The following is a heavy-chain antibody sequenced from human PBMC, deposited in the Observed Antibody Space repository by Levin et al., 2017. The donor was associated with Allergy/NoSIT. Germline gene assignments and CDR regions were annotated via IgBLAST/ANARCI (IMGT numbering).Heavy chain of an antibody. CDR3: ARLGATSSWYPAPSDY. V-gene: IGHV3-48*02. D-gene: IGHD6-13*01. Sequence: GGSLRLSCAASGFTFSSYSMNWVRQAPGKGLEWVSYISSSSSTIYYADSVKGRFTISRDNAKNSLYLQMNSLRDEDTAVYYCARLGATSSWYPAPSDYWGQGTLVTVSS. CDR2: ISSSSSTI. CDR1: GFTFSSYS. J-gene: IGHJ4*02.